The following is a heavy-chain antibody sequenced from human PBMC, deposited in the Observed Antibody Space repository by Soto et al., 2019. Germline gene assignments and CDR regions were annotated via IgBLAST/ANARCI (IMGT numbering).Heavy chain of an antibody. Sequence: GSLRLSCAASGFTFSSYAMSWVRQAPGKGLGWVSAISGSGGSTYYADSVKGRFTISRDNSKNTLYLQMNSLRAEDTAVYYCATDSRPPSPRMDVWGQGTTVTVSS. CDR2: ISGSGGST. CDR1: GFTFSSYA. CDR3: ATDSRPPSPRMDV. J-gene: IGHJ6*02. V-gene: IGHV3-23*01.